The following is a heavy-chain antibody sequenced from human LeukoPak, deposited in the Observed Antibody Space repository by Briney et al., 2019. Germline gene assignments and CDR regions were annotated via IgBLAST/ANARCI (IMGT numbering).Heavy chain of an antibody. CDR2: IYYSGST. V-gene: IGHV4-39*01. CDR1: GGSVSSSSYY. J-gene: IGHJ6*02. Sequence: SETLSLTCTVSGGSVSSSSYYWGWIRQPPGKGLEWIGNIYYSGSTYYNPSLKSRVTTSVDTSKNQFSLKLSSVTAADTAVYYCARQGYFYYGMDVWGQGTTVTVSS. CDR3: ARQGYFYYGMDV.